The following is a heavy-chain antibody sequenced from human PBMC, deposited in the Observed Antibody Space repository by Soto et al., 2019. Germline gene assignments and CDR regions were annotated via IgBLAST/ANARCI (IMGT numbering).Heavy chain of an antibody. CDR2: ITPYNCNT. Sequence: QVQLVQSGAEVKNPGASVKVSCQASNYLFGAFGISWVRQAPGQGLEWMGWITPYNCNTHYAEKLQDRVTMAPDESTTAACMEVLRLTSDGTAVYFCARISARLNDFDGWGDGTVGTVSS. J-gene: IGHJ3*01. V-gene: IGHV1-18*01. CDR3: ARISARLNDFDG. D-gene: IGHD3-16*01. CDR1: NYLFGAFG.